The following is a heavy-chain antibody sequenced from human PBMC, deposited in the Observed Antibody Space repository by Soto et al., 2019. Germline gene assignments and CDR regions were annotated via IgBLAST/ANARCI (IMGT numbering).Heavy chain of an antibody. CDR3: AHPRGYGVFDAYDI. CDR2: ISRDGYDI. V-gene: IGHV3-23*01. Sequence: PGGALRLSCAASVFTFSTYAMSWVRQAPGKGLEWVSAISRDGYDIYYAESVKGRFTISRDNSKHMLFLQTNSLRTEDTAVYYCAHPRGYGVFDAYDIWGQGAMVTVSS. D-gene: IGHD4-17*01. CDR1: VFTFSTYA. J-gene: IGHJ3*02.